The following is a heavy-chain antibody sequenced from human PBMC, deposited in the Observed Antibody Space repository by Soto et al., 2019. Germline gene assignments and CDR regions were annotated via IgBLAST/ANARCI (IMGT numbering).Heavy chain of an antibody. D-gene: IGHD2-2*01. V-gene: IGHV3-23*01. Sequence: PGGSLRLSCAASGFPFSNYAMSWVRQAPGKGLEWVSHISGSSGSTYYADSVKGRFTISRDNSKNTLYLQMNSLRVEDTAVYYCAKDIVVVPAAGNAFDIWGQGTLVTVSS. CDR1: GFPFSNYA. CDR3: AKDIVVVPAAGNAFDI. CDR2: ISGSSGST. J-gene: IGHJ3*02.